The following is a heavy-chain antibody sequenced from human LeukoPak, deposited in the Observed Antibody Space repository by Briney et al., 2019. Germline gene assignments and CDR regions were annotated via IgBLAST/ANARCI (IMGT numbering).Heavy chain of an antibody. J-gene: IGHJ5*02. V-gene: IGHV3-30*02. CDR2: IHFDGSNE. D-gene: IGHD3-16*01. CDR1: GFTFSSYG. Sequence: GGSLRLSCAASGFTFSSYGIHWVRQAPGKGLEWVTFIHFDGSNEYYADFVKGRFTISRDNSRNTLYLQMNSLRAEDTAVYYCAKDGIMHSNGPPEFDPWGQGTLVSVSS. CDR3: AKDGIMHSNGPPEFDP.